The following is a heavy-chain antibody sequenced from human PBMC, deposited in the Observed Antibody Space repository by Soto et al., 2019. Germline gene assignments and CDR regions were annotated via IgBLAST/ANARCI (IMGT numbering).Heavy chain of an antibody. D-gene: IGHD6-19*01. V-gene: IGHV1-3*01. CDR3: ARDLGGWTDY. CDR1: GYTFTSYA. Sequence: QVQLVQSGAEVKKPGASVKVSCKASGYTFTSYAMQWVRQAPGQRLEWMGWINAGNGNIKYSQKFQGRVTITRDTSASTAYMALRSLRSEDTTVYYCARDLGGWTDYWGQGTLVTVSS. J-gene: IGHJ4*02. CDR2: INAGNGNI.